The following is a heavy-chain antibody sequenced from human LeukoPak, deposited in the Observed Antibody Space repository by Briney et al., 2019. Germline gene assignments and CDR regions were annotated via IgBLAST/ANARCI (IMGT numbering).Heavy chain of an antibody. CDR2: INAGNGNT. D-gene: IGHD3-22*01. J-gene: IGHJ4*02. CDR1: GYTFTSYA. CDR3: AREQLGYYDSSGYYRQYYFDY. Sequence: ASVKVSCKASGYTFTSYAMHWVRQAPGQRLEWMGWINAGNGNTKYSQKFQGRVTITRDTPASTAYMELSSLRSEDTAVYYCAREQLGYYDSSGYYRQYYFDYWGQGTLVTVSS. V-gene: IGHV1-3*01.